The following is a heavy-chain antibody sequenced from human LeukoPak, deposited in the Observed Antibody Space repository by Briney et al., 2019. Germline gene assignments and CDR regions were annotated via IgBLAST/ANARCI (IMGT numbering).Heavy chain of an antibody. V-gene: IGHV4-38-2*02. D-gene: IGHD3-22*01. J-gene: IGHJ4*02. CDR1: GGSISSYY. CDR3: ARVYYDSSGTYYFDY. Sequence: KASETLSLTCTVSGGSISSYYWGWIRQPPGKGLEWIGTIYHSGSTHYNPSLKSRVTISVDTSKNQFSLNLSSVTAADTAVYYCARVYYDSSGTYYFDYWGQGTLVTVSS. CDR2: IYHSGST.